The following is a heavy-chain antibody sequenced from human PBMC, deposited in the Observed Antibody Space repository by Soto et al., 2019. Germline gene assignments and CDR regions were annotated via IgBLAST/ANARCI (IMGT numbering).Heavy chain of an antibody. CDR2: VFYSGAT. V-gene: IGHV4-30-4*01. CDR3: ARAGFSYGHLLF. CDR1: GGPIKTGDYY. J-gene: IGHJ4*01. D-gene: IGHD3-10*01. Sequence: QVQLKESGPGLVKPSETLSLTCNVSGGPIKTGDYYWNWIRQPPGKGLEWIGYVFYSGATNYSPSLKSRAPISMDTSKNQFSLSLTSVTAADTAVYYCARAGFSYGHLLFWGHGLRVTVST.